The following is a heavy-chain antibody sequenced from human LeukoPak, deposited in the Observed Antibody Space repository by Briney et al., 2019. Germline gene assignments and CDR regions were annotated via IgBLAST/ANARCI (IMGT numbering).Heavy chain of an antibody. Sequence: GGSLTLSCAASGFTFSSYDMDWVRQAPGKGLEWVSFISSSGTTIDYADFVKGRFTISRDNTKNSLYLQMNSLRVEDTAIYHCARSFDIWGQGTVVTVSP. J-gene: IGHJ3*02. CDR1: GFTFSSYD. V-gene: IGHV3-48*03. CDR3: ARSFDI. CDR2: ISSSGTTI.